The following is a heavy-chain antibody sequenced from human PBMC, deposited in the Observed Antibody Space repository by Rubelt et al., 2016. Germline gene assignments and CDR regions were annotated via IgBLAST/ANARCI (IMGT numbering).Heavy chain of an antibody. D-gene: IGHD3-3*01. CDR3: ARAKLRFLEWTYNWFDP. J-gene: IGHJ5*02. V-gene: IGHV3-7*04. CDR1: GFTFSSYW. Sequence: GGSLRLSCAASGFTFSSYWMTWVRQAPGKGLEWVANIKQDGSDKFYVDYVKGRFTISRDNAKNSLYLQMNSLRADDTAVYYCARAKLRFLEWTYNWFDPWGQGTLVTVSS. CDR2: IKQDGSDK.